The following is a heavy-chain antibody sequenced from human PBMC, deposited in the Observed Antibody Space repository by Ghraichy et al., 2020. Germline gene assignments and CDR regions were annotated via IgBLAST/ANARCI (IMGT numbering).Heavy chain of an antibody. J-gene: IGHJ6*02. CDR3: ARPPNSSGWSDQNDYYYYGMDV. V-gene: IGHV3-23*01. Sequence: GRSLRLSCAASGFTFSSYAMSWVRQAQGKGLEWVSAISGSGGSTYSADSVKGRFTISRDNSKNTLYLQMNSLRAEDTAVYYCARPPNSSGWSDQNDYYYYGMDVWGQGTTVTVSS. D-gene: IGHD6-19*01. CDR1: GFTFSSYA. CDR2: ISGSGGST.